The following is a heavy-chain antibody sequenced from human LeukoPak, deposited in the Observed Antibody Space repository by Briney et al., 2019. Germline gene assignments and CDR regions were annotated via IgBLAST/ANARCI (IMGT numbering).Heavy chain of an antibody. V-gene: IGHV1-2*02. CDR1: GYTFTGYY. Sequence: GAPVKVSCKASGYTFTGYYMHWVRQAPGQGLEWMGWINPSSGGTNYAQKFQGRVTMTRDTSTSTAYMELSRLRSDDTAVYYCARQYNWNPMIWFDPWGQGTLVTVSS. CDR2: INPSSGGT. J-gene: IGHJ5*02. D-gene: IGHD1-20*01. CDR3: ARQYNWNPMIWFDP.